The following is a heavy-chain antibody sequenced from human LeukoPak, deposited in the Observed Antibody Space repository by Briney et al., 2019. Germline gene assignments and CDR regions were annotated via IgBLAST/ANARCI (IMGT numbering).Heavy chain of an antibody. CDR2: ISSSSSYI. CDR3: ARATYYYDSSGYYLNDAFDI. V-gene: IGHV3-21*01. Sequence: GGSLRLSCAASGFTFSSYSMNSVRQAPGKGLEWVSSISSSSSYIYYADSVKGRFTISRDNAKNSLYLQMNSLRAEDTAVYYCARATYYYDSSGYYLNDAFDIWGHGTMVTVPS. J-gene: IGHJ3*02. D-gene: IGHD3-22*01. CDR1: GFTFSSYS.